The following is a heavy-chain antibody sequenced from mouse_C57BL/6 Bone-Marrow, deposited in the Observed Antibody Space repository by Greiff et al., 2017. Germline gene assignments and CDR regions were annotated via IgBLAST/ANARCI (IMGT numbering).Heavy chain of an antibody. V-gene: IGHV1-53*01. D-gene: IGHD4-1*01. CDR3: ARLLTGTYWYFDV. J-gene: IGHJ1*03. CDR2: INPSNGGT. CDR1: GYTFTSYW. Sequence: QVQLQQPGTELVKPGASVKLSCKASGYTFTSYWMHWVKQRPGQGLEWIGNINPSNGGTNYNEKFKSKATLTVDKSSRTAYMQLSSLTSEDSAVYYCARLLTGTYWYFDVWGTGTTVTVSS.